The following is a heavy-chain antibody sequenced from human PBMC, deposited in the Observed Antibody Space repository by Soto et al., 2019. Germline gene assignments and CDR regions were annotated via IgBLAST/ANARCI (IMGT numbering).Heavy chain of an antibody. CDR1: GFTFSSYS. CDR3: ARDFYCGGDCYDAFDI. CDR2: ISSSSSTI. D-gene: IGHD2-21*02. Sequence: GGSLRLSCAASGFTFSSYSMNWVRQAPGKGLEWVSYISSSSSTIYYADSVKGRFTISRDNAKNSLYLQMNSLRDEDTAVYYCARDFYCGGDCYDAFDIWGQGTMVTVSS. V-gene: IGHV3-48*02. J-gene: IGHJ3*02.